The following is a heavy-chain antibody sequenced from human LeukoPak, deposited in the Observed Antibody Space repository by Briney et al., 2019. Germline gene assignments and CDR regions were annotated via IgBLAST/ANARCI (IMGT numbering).Heavy chain of an antibody. Sequence: GGSLRLSCKASGFTSSSYGFHWVRQAPGKGLEWMAFIRKDAGKTHYADSVKGRFSISRDISKNTLYLQMNSLRAEDTAVYYCARVRLGEISGWYIFDDWGQGTLVTVSS. CDR2: IRKDAGKT. J-gene: IGHJ4*02. CDR1: GFTSSSYG. V-gene: IGHV3-30*02. CDR3: ARVRLGEISGWYIFDD. D-gene: IGHD6-19*01.